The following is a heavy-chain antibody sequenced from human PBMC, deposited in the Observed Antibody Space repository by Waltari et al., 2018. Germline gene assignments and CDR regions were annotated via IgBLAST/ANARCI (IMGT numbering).Heavy chain of an antibody. V-gene: IGHV4-30-4*08. D-gene: IGHD3-16*01. CDR1: SSGDYY. CDR2: IYYSGST. CDR3: ARGGRDKDTGFFDY. J-gene: IGHJ4*02. Sequence: SSGDYYWSWIRQPPGKGLEWIGYIYYSGSTYYNPSLKSRVTISVDTSKNQFSLKLSSVTAADTAVYYCARGGRDKDTGFFDYWGQGTLVTVSS.